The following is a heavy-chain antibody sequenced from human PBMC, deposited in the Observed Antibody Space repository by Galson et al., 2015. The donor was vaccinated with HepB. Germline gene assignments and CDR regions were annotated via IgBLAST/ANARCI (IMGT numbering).Heavy chain of an antibody. Sequence: SVKVSCKASGYTFTSYNINWVRQATGQGLEWMGWMNPNSGNTGYAQKFQGRVTMTRNTSISTAYMELSSLRSEDTAVYYCARAAGDYYYYYMDVWGKGTTVTVSS. V-gene: IGHV1-8*01. CDR3: ARAAGDYYYYYMDV. CDR1: GYTFTSYN. J-gene: IGHJ6*03. CDR2: MNPNSGNT.